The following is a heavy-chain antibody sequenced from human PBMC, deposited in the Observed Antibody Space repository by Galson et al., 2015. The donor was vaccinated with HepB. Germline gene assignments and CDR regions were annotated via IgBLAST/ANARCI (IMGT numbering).Heavy chain of an antibody. V-gene: IGHV1-69*06. CDR2: IIPIFGTA. CDR1: GGTFSSYA. Sequence: SVKVSCKASGGTFSSYAISWVRQAPGQGLEWMGGIIPIFGTANYAQKFQGRVTITADKSTSTAYTELSSLRSEDTAVYYCARARYNWNYFGTDYYYYYGMDVWGQGTTVTVSS. CDR3: ARARYNWNYFGTDYYYYYGMDV. J-gene: IGHJ6*02. D-gene: IGHD1-7*01.